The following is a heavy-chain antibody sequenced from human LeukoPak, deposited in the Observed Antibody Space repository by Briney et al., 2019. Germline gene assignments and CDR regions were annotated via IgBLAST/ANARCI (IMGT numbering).Heavy chain of an antibody. V-gene: IGHV3-23*01. Sequence: PGGSLRLSCAASGFTFSSYAMSWVRQAPGEGLEGVSAISGSGGSTYYADSVKGRFTISRDNSKNTLYLQMNSLRAEDTAVYYCAKDPGPVPAAIFWFDPWGQGTLVTVSS. D-gene: IGHD2-2*01. J-gene: IGHJ5*02. CDR2: ISGSGGST. CDR3: AKDPGPVPAAIFWFDP. CDR1: GFTFSSYA.